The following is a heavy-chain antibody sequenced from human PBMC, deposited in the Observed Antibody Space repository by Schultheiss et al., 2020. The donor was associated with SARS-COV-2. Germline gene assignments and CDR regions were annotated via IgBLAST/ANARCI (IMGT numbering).Heavy chain of an antibody. CDR3: AKQWDIVVVPAAVTFDY. D-gene: IGHD2-2*01. CDR1: GFTFSSYA. J-gene: IGHJ4*03. CDR2: ISGSGGST. V-gene: IGHV3-23*01. Sequence: GGSLRLSCAASGFTFSSYAMSWVRQAPGKGLEWVSVISGSGGSTYYADSVKGRFTISRDNSKNTLYLQMNSLRVEDTAVYYCAKQWDIVVVPAAVTFDYCGQGTLVTVSS.